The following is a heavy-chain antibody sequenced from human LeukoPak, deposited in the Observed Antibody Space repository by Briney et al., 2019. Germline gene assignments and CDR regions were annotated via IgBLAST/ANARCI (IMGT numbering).Heavy chain of an antibody. Sequence: GGALRLSCTASGFTFGDYAMSWVRQAPGGGLEGGGFIRSKAYGGTTEYAASVKGRFTISRDDSKNTLYLQMNSLRAEDTAVYYCAKSPPYGGRGWYFDYWGQGTLVTVSS. CDR2: IRSKAYGGTT. J-gene: IGHJ4*02. V-gene: IGHV3-49*04. CDR1: GFTFGDYA. D-gene: IGHD4/OR15-4a*01. CDR3: AKSPPYGGRGWYFDY.